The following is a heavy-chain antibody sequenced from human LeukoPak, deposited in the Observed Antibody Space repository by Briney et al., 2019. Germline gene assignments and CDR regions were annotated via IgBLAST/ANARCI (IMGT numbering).Heavy chain of an antibody. V-gene: IGHV3-23*01. CDR1: GFTFSSYA. Sequence: PGGSLRLSCAASGFTFSSYAMSWVRQAPGKGREWVSAISGSGGSTYYADSVKGRFTISRDNSKNTLYLQMNSLRAEDTAVYYCAKFWGNYLLAPFDYWGQGTLVTVST. CDR3: AKFWGNYLLAPFDY. D-gene: IGHD1-7*01. CDR2: ISGSGGST. J-gene: IGHJ4*02.